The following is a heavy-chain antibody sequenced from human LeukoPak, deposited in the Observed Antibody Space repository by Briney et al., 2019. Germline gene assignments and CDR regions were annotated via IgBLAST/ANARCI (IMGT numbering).Heavy chain of an antibody. Sequence: SETLSLTCIVSGGSISSSSSYFWAWIRQPPGKGLEWIGSIYYSGSTYYNPSLKSRVTISVDTSKNQFSLKLSSVTAADTAVYYCARPKLAAAGYDYWGQGTLVTVSS. CDR3: ARPKLAAAGYDY. D-gene: IGHD6-13*01. J-gene: IGHJ4*02. CDR2: IYYSGST. CDR1: GGSISSSSSYF. V-gene: IGHV4-39*07.